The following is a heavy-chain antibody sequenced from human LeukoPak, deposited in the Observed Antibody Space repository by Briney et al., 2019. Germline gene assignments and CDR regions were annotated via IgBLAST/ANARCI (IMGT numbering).Heavy chain of an antibody. D-gene: IGHD4-17*01. V-gene: IGHV3-64D*06. CDR1: GFIFSNYG. CDR2: ISSDGANT. J-gene: IGHJ4*02. CDR3: VRVNDYGDRNLYYFGY. Sequence: PGGSLRPSCSASGFIFSNYGMYWVRQAPGNGLEFVSAISSDGANTFYADSVKGRFTISRDNYKNTLYLQTSSLRGEDTAVYFCVRVNDYGDRNLYYFGYWGQGTLVTVSS.